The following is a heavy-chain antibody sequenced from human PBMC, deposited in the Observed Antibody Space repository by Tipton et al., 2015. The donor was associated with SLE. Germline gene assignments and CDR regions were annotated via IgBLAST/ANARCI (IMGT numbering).Heavy chain of an antibody. D-gene: IGHD6-13*01. J-gene: IGHJ3*02. Sequence: TLSLTCTVAGGSISRSGYYWGWIRQPPGKGMAGIGSIYYSGSTYYNPSLKSRVTISVDTSKNQFSLKVNSVTAADTAVYYCARGAAAAYDSFDMWGQGTTVTVSS. CDR3: ARGAAAAYDSFDM. CDR2: IYYSGST. CDR1: GGSISRSGYY. V-gene: IGHV4-39*07.